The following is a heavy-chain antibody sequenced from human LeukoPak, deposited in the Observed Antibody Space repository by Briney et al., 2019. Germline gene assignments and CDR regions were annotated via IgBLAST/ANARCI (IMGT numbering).Heavy chain of an antibody. J-gene: IGHJ4*02. CDR3: ARKSASGYYSNFDY. CDR1: GYTFTDSY. CDR2: INPYSGGT. Sequence: GASVKVSCKASGYTFTDSYMHWVRQAPGQGLKWMGWINPYSGGTNYAQEFQGRVTMTRDTSISTAYMELSRLTSDDTAVYYCARKSASGYYSNFDYWGQGTRVSVSS. D-gene: IGHD3-22*01. V-gene: IGHV1-2*02.